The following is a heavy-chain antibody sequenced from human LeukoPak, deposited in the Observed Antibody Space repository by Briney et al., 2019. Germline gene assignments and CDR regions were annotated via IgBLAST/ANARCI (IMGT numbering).Heavy chain of an antibody. V-gene: IGHV1-46*01. J-gene: IGHJ4*02. CDR2: INPSGGST. Sequence: ASVKVSCKASGYTLTSYYMHWVRQAPGQGLEWMGIINPSGGSTSYAQKFQGRVTMTRDMSTSTVYMELSSLRSEDTAVYYCARQTTVVTHDNPSYLDYWGQGTLVTVSS. D-gene: IGHD4-23*01. CDR1: GYTLTSYY. CDR3: ARQTTVVTHDNPSYLDY.